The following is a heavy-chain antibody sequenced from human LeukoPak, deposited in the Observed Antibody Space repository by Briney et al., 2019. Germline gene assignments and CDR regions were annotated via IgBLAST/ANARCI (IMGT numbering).Heavy chain of an antibody. CDR1: GYTFTGYY. CDR2: INPNSGGT. V-gene: IGHV1-2*02. J-gene: IGHJ5*02. Sequence: GASVKVSCKAPGYTFTGYYMHWVRQAPGQGLEWMGWINPNSGGTNYAQKFQGRVTMTRDTSISTAYMELSRLRSDDTAVYYCARIGYYYGSGSYYSPWGQGTLVTVSS. D-gene: IGHD3-10*01. CDR3: ARIGYYYGSGSYYSP.